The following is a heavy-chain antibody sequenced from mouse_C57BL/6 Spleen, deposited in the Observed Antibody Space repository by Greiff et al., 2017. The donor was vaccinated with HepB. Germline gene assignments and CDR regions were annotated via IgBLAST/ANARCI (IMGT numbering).Heavy chain of an antibody. J-gene: IGHJ2*01. Sequence: VQLQQSGPVLVKPGASVKMSCKASGYTFTDYYMNWVKQSHGKSLEWIGVINPYNGGTSYNQKFKGKATLTVDKSSSTAYMELNSLTSEDSAVYYCARDGYGSSREDYSDYWGQGTTLTVSS. V-gene: IGHV1-19*01. CDR1: GYTFTDYY. CDR2: INPYNGGT. CDR3: ARDGYGSSREDYSDY. D-gene: IGHD1-1*01.